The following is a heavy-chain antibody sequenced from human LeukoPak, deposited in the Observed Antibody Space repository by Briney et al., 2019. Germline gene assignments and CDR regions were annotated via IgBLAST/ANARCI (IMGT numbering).Heavy chain of an antibody. J-gene: IGHJ4*02. CDR3: ARIPTGQYYDFWSGYDRYNYFDY. CDR2: IYYSGST. V-gene: IGHV4-31*03. D-gene: IGHD3-3*01. CDR1: GGSISNGGYY. Sequence: SETLSLTCTVSGGSISNGGYYWSWIRQHPGKGLEWIGYIYYSGSTYYNPSLKSRVTISVDTSKNQFSLKLSSVTAADTAVYYCARIPTGQYYDFWSGYDRYNYFDYWGQGTLVTVSS.